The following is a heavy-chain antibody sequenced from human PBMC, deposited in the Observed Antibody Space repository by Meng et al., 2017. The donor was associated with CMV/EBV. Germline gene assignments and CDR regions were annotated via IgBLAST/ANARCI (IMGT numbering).Heavy chain of an antibody. CDR3: ARKRYWLLYPWFDP. D-gene: IGHD3-9*01. Sequence: GPAHLKASETLSPTCAFLGCFLRSYYLSVIRQPRGTGLEWIGEINHSGSNNYNPSLKSRVTISVDTSKNQFSLKLSSVTAADTAVYYCARKRYWLLYPWFDPWGQGTLVTVSS. CDR2: INHSGSN. J-gene: IGHJ5*02. CDR1: GCFLRSYY. V-gene: IGHV4-34*01.